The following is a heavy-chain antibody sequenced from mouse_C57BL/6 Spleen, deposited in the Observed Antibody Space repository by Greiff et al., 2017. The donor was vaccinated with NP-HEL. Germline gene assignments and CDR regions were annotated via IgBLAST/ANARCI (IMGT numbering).Heavy chain of an antibody. CDR1: GYTFTSYW. J-gene: IGHJ3*01. Sequence: QVQLQQPGAELVKPGASVKMSCKASGYTFTSYWITWVKQRPGQGLEWIGDIYPGSGSTNYNEKFKSKATLTVDTSSSTAYMQLSSLISEDSAVYYCASSYSNLACFAYWGQGTLVTVSA. CDR2: IYPGSGST. D-gene: IGHD2-5*01. V-gene: IGHV1-55*01. CDR3: ASSYSNLACFAY.